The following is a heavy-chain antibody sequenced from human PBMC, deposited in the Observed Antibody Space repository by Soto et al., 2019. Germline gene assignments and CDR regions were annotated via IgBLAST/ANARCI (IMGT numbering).Heavy chain of an antibody. CDR3: ARCYCSVGSCFTCWHFDL. Sequence: QVQVVQSGAEVKKPGASVKVACKASGYTFSTFGMSWVRQAPGQGLEWMGWISVEKGDTNSAQKFQDRVTMTTDTSTGTAYMELRSLTSDVTAVYYCARCYCSVGSCFTCWHFDLWGRGTLVTVSS. J-gene: IGHJ2*01. D-gene: IGHD2-15*01. V-gene: IGHV1-18*01. CDR1: GYTFSTFG. CDR2: ISVEKGDT.